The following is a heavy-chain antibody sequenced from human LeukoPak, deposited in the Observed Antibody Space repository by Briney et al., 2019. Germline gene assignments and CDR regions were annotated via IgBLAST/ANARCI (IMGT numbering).Heavy chain of an antibody. J-gene: IGHJ3*02. Sequence: ASVKVSCKASGYTFTGYYMHWVRQAPGQGLEWMGWINPNSGGTNYAQKFQGRVTTTRDTSISTAYMELSRLRSDDTAVYYCARAIVGATSGAFDIWGQGTMVTVSS. CDR3: ARAIVGATSGAFDI. CDR1: GYTFTGYY. D-gene: IGHD1-26*01. V-gene: IGHV1-2*02. CDR2: INPNSGGT.